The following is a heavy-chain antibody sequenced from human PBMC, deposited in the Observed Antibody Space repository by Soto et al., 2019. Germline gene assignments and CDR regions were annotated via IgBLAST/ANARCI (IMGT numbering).Heavy chain of an antibody. CDR1: GDSVSGNSVA. CDR2: TYYRSRWYN. V-gene: IGHV6-1*01. Sequence: SQTLSLTCAISGDSVSGNSVAWSWIRQSPSRGLEWLGRTYYRSRWYNDYGVSVKSRITINPGTSKNQFSLQLNSVTPEDTAVYFCARVNIGYCTSTSCLVYYYYGMDVWGQGTTVTVSS. J-gene: IGHJ6*02. CDR3: ARVNIGYCTSTSCLVYYYYGMDV. D-gene: IGHD2-2*01.